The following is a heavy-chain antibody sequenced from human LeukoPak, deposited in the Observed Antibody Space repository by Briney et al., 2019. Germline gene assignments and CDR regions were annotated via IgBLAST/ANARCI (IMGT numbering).Heavy chain of an antibody. Sequence: PSETLSLTCSVSGHSTSNFYWNWIRQSPGKGLEWIGNIHYSGSSNYNPSLKSRVTISIDTSRRQFLLKLSSVTAADTAVYYCALAPNSNWFDFWGQGTLVTVSS. J-gene: IGHJ5*01. CDR2: IHYSGSS. CDR1: GHSTSNFY. D-gene: IGHD2-8*01. V-gene: IGHV4-59*08. CDR3: ALAPNSNWFDF.